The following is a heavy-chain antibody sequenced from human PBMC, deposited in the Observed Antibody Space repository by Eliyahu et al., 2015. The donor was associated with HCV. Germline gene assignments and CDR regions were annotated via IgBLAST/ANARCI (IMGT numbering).Heavy chain of an antibody. V-gene: IGHV4-39*01. D-gene: IGHD6-19*01. CDR2: IYYSXST. CDR3: ARLGXGSSGWLYYYYGMDV. CDR1: GGSXXSSSYY. J-gene: IGHJ6*02. Sequence: QLQLQESGPGLVKPSETLSLTCTVXGGSXXSSSYYWGXIRQPPGKGLEWIGGIYYSXSTYYNPXLKSRVTISVDTSKNQFSLKLSSVTAADTAVYYCARLGXGSSGWLYYYYGMDVWGQGTTVTVSS.